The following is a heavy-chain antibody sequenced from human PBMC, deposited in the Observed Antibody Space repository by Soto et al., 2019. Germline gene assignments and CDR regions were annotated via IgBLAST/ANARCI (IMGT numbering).Heavy chain of an antibody. CDR3: ARDYYKYYDSSGYYRSPSS. D-gene: IGHD3-22*01. V-gene: IGHV3-30-3*01. CDR1: GLTFSSYA. Sequence: PGVSLRLSCAACGLTFSSYAMHWVRQAPGKGLEWVALISYDGSDKDYADSVKGRFTISRDNSRNTLFLQMNSLRAEDTAVYYCARDYYKYYDSSGYYRSPSSWGQGILVTVSS. J-gene: IGHJ5*02. CDR2: ISYDGSDK.